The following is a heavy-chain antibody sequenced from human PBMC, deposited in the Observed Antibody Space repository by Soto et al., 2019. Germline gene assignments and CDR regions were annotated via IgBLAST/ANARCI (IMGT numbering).Heavy chain of an antibody. CDR1: VYNFRGFG. Sequence: GXSVKVSCKASVYNFRGFGVSWVRQAPGQGLEWMGWISPYSVNTNYAQKFQGRVTITSDTSTSTAYMELSSLSSDDTAVYYCARMWKEVRGLDYWGQGTLVTVSS. V-gene: IGHV1-18*01. CDR2: ISPYSVNT. J-gene: IGHJ4*02. CDR3: ARMWKEVRGLDY. D-gene: IGHD3-10*01.